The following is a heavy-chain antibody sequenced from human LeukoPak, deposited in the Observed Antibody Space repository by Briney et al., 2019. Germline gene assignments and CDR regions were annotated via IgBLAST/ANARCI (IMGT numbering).Heavy chain of an antibody. CDR1: GGSISSYY. J-gene: IGHJ2*01. D-gene: IGHD6-13*01. Sequence: PSETLSLTCTVSGGSISSYYWSWIRQPPGKGLEWIGYIYYSGSTNYNPSLKSRVTISVDTSKNQFSLKLSSVTAADTAVYYCARDFPGIAAAGTSWYFDLWGRGTLVTVSS. CDR2: IYYSGST. V-gene: IGHV4-59*01. CDR3: ARDFPGIAAAGTSWYFDL.